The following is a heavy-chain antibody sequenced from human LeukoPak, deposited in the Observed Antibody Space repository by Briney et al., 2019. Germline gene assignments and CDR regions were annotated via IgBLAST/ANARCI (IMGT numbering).Heavy chain of an antibody. Sequence: GGSLRLSCAASGFLISGDSMNWVRQAPGKGLEGIAYISRDSGIKYYADSVRGRFTISRGNAKNSLYLKMNSLRAEDTAVYYCARDSPSSTSWGYWGQGTLVTVSS. J-gene: IGHJ4*02. D-gene: IGHD2-2*01. CDR2: ISRDSGIK. CDR1: GFLISGDS. V-gene: IGHV3-48*04. CDR3: ARDSPSSTSWGY.